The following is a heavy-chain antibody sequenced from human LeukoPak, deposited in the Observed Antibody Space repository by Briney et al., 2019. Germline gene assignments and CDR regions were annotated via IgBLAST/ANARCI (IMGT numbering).Heavy chain of an antibody. CDR1: GGTVSSYA. CDR2: IIPIFGTA. D-gene: IGHD3-22*01. J-gene: IGHJ3*02. CDR3: ARARPHYYDSSGYRDAFDI. V-gene: IGHV1-69*13. Sequence: SVKVSCKASGGTVSSYAISWVRQAPGQGLEWMGGIIPIFGTANYAQKFQGRVTITADESTSTAYMELSSLRSEDTAVYYCARARPHYYDSSGYRDAFDIWGQGTMVTVSS.